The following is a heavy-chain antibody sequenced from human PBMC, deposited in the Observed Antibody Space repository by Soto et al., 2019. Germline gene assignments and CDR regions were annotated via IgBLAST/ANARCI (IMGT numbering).Heavy chain of an antibody. CDR2: ISGSGGST. Sequence: GGSLRLSCAASGFTFSSYAMSWVRQAPGKGLEWVSAISGSGGSTYYADSVKGRFTISRDNSKNTLYLQMNSLRAEDTAVYYCAKDEMIVVVKGGGGDFDYWGQGTLVTVSS. CDR1: GFTFSSYA. D-gene: IGHD3-22*01. J-gene: IGHJ4*02. V-gene: IGHV3-23*01. CDR3: AKDEMIVVVKGGGGDFDY.